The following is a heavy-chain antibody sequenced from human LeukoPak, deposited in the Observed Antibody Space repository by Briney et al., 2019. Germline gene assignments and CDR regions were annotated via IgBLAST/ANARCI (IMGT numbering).Heavy chain of an antibody. D-gene: IGHD1-1*01. CDR1: GGSISSSSYY. J-gene: IGHJ5*02. Sequence: PSETLSLTCTVSGGSISSSSYYWGWIRQPPGKGLEWIGSIYYSGSTYYNPSLKSRVTISVDTSKNQFSLKLSSVTAADTAVYYCARDHPTTSGKAFDPWGQGTLVTVSS. CDR3: ARDHPTTSGKAFDP. CDR2: IYYSGST. V-gene: IGHV4-39*07.